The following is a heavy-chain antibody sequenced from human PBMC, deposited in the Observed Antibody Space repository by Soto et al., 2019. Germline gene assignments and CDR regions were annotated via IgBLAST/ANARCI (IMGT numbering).Heavy chain of an antibody. Sequence: GGSLRLSCAASGFTFSSYAMHWVRQAPGKGLEWVAVISYDGSNKYYADSVKGRFTISRDNSKNTLYLQMNSLRAEDTAVYYCARDPPSLYYGMDVWGQGTTVTVSS. CDR2: ISYDGSNK. CDR1: GFTFSSYA. V-gene: IGHV3-30-3*01. J-gene: IGHJ6*02. CDR3: ARDPPSLYYGMDV.